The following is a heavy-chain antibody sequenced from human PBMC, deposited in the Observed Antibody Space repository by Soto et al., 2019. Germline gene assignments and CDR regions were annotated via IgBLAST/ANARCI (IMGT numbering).Heavy chain of an antibody. Sequence: QVQLQQWGAGLLKPSETLSLTCAVYGGSFSGYYWSWIRQPPGKGLEWIGEINHSGSTNYNPSLKSRVTISVDTSKNQFSLKLSSVTAADTAVYYCASIAARPRIYYYYGMDVWGQGTTVTVSS. CDR3: ASIAARPRIYYYYGMDV. CDR1: GGSFSGYY. D-gene: IGHD6-6*01. J-gene: IGHJ6*02. V-gene: IGHV4-34*01. CDR2: INHSGST.